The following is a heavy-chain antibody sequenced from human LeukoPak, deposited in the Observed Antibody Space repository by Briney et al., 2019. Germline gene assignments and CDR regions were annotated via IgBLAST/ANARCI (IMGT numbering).Heavy chain of an antibody. CDR2: IWYDGSNK. CDR1: GFTFSSYG. V-gene: IGHV3-33*01. D-gene: IGHD3-16*01. J-gene: IGHJ3*02. CDR3: AREGEGYYDAFDI. Sequence: GGSLRLSGAASGFTFSSYGMHWVRQAPGKGLEWVAVIWYDGSNKYYADSVKGRFTISRDNSKNTLYLQMNSLRAEDTAVYYCAREGEGYYDAFDIWGQGTMVTVSS.